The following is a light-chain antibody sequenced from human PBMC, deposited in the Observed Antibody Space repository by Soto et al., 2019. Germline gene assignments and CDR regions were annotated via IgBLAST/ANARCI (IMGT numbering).Light chain of an antibody. J-gene: IGKJ5*01. Sequence: EIVLTQSPGTRSLSPGERATLSCRASQRPSNSHVAWYLLKPGQAPRLLIFDTSSRATGIPDRFSGSVSGTDFTLTISRLEPEDFAVFYCQQYGTSEIIFGQGTRLEIK. V-gene: IGKV3-20*01. CDR1: QRPSNSH. CDR3: QQYGTSEII. CDR2: DTS.